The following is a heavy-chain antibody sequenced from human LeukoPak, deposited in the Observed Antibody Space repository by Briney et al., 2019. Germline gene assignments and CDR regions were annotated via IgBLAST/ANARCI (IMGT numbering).Heavy chain of an antibody. D-gene: IGHD6-13*01. Sequence: ASVKVSCTASGYTFTSYDINWVRQATGQGLEWMGWMNPNSGNTGYAQKVQGRVTMTRNTSISTAYMELSSLRSEDTAVYYCARALSSSWSRNWFDPWGQGTLVTVSS. CDR1: GYTFTSYD. J-gene: IGHJ5*02. CDR2: MNPNSGNT. CDR3: ARALSSSWSRNWFDP. V-gene: IGHV1-8*01.